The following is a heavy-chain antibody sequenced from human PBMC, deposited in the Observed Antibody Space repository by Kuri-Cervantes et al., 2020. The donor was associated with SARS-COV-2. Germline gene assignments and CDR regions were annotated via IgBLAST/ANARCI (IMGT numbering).Heavy chain of an antibody. V-gene: IGHV3-74*01. CDR2: INPDGSYT. J-gene: IGHJ6*02. D-gene: IGHD2-2*01. CDR1: GFTFSGHW. Sequence: GESLKISCAASGFTFSGHWIHWVRQAPGKGLVWVSRINPDGSYTNNADSVKGRFTISRDNSKNTLYLQMNSLRAEDTAVYYCARDLAVVVPAAIFDYYYGMDVWGQGTTVTVSS. CDR3: ARDLAVVVPAAIFDYYYGMDV.